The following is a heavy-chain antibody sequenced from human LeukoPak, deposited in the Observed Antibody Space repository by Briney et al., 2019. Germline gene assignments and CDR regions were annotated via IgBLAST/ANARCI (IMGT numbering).Heavy chain of an antibody. Sequence: ASVKVSCKASGYTFTNYGVSWVRQAPGQGLEWMGRIIPILGIANYAQKFQGRVTITADKSTSTAYMELSSLRSEDTAVYYCARGLAVAGRGGSGYYFDYWGQGTLVAVSS. CDR3: ARGLAVAGRGGSGYYFDY. CDR1: GYTFTNYG. CDR2: IIPILGIA. J-gene: IGHJ4*02. D-gene: IGHD6-19*01. V-gene: IGHV1-69*04.